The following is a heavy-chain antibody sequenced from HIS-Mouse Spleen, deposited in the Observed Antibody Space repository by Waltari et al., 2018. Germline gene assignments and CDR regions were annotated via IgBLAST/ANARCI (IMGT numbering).Heavy chain of an antibody. Sequence: QLQLQESGPGLVKPSETLSPTCPVPGGSVRSSRAYWGWIRQPPGKGLEWIGSIYYSGSTYYNPSLKSRVTISVDTSKNQFSLKLSSVTAADTAVYYCAREIPYSSSWYDWYFDLWGRGTLVTVSS. CDR2: IYYSGST. D-gene: IGHD6-13*01. J-gene: IGHJ2*01. CDR3: AREIPYSSSWYDWYFDL. V-gene: IGHV4-39*07. CDR1: GGSVRSSRAY.